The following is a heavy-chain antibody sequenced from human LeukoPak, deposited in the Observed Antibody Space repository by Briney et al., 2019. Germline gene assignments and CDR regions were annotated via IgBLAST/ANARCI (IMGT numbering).Heavy chain of an antibody. V-gene: IGHV1-18*01. CDR2: ISAYNGNT. CDR3: ARDPSISNYYYYGMGV. Sequence: ASVKVSCKASGYTFTSYGISWVRQAPGQGLEWMGWISAYNGNTNYAQKLQGRVTMTTDTSTSTAYMELRSLRSDDTAVYYCARDPSISNYYYYGMGVWGQGTTVTVSS. CDR1: GYTFTSYG. J-gene: IGHJ6*02. D-gene: IGHD4-11*01.